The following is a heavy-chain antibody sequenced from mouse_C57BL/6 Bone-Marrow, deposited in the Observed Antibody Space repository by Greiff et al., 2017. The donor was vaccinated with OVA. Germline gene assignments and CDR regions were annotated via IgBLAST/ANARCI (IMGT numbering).Heavy chain of an antibody. CDR2: INPGSGGT. CDR1: GYAFTNYL. J-gene: IGHJ2*01. D-gene: IGHD4-1*01. CDR3: AELGRGY. Sequence: VQLQQSGAELVRPGTSVKVSCKASGYAFTNYLIEWVKQRPGQGLEWIGVINPGSGGTNYNQKFKGKATLTADKSSSTAYMQLRSLASEDSAVYFCAELGRGYWGQGTTLTVSS. V-gene: IGHV1-54*01.